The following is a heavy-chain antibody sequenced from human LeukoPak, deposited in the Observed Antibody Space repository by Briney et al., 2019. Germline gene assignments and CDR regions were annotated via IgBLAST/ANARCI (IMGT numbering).Heavy chain of an antibody. Sequence: ASVKVSCKASGYTFTSYGISWVRQAPGQGLEWMGWISAYNGNTNYAQKLQGRVTMTTDTSTSTAYMELRSLRSDDTAVYYCARAQDIVVVPAAPFDPWGQGTLVTVSS. D-gene: IGHD2-2*01. CDR1: GYTFTSYG. CDR2: ISAYNGNT. J-gene: IGHJ5*02. CDR3: ARAQDIVVVPAAPFDP. V-gene: IGHV1-18*01.